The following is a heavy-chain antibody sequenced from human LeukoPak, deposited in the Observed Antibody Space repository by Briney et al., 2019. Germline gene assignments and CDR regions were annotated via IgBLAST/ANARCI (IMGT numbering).Heavy chain of an antibody. CDR2: IIPIFGTA. D-gene: IGHD6-19*01. CDR3: ARGSGWYIQH. J-gene: IGHJ1*01. Sequence: GASVKVSCKASGGTFSSYAISWVRQAPGQGLEWMGRIIPIFGTANYAQKFQGRVTITTDESTSTAHMELSSLRSEDTAVYYCARGSGWYIQHWGQGTLVTVSS. V-gene: IGHV1-69*05. CDR1: GGTFSSYA.